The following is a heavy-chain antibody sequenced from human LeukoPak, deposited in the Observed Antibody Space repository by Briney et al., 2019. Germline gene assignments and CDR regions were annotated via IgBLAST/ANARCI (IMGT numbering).Heavy chain of an antibody. J-gene: IGHJ5*02. Sequence: GGSLRLSFAASGFTFSTYGMHWVRQAPGKGLEWVAVISYDGSNKYYADSVKGRFTISRDNSKNTLYLQMNSLRAEDTAVYYCARDSSGIAAAGPWFDPWGQGTLVTVSS. D-gene: IGHD6-13*01. CDR2: ISYDGSNK. CDR3: ARDSSGIAAAGPWFDP. V-gene: IGHV3-30*03. CDR1: GFTFSTYG.